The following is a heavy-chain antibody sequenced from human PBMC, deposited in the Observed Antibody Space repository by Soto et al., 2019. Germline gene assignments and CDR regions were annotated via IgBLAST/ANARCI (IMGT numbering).Heavy chain of an antibody. CDR2: INHSGST. Sequence: PSETLSLTCAVYGGSFSGYYWSWIRQPPGKGLEWIGEINHSGSTNYNPSLKSRVTISVDTSKNQFSLKLSSVTAADTAVYYCARGFLEWNYYYYGMDVWGQGTTVTVSS. D-gene: IGHD3-3*01. CDR1: GGSFSGYY. CDR3: ARGFLEWNYYYYGMDV. J-gene: IGHJ6*02. V-gene: IGHV4-34*01.